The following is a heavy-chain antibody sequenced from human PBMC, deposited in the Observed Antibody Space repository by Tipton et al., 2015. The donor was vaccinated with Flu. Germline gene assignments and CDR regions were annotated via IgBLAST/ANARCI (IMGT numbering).Heavy chain of an antibody. CDR2: IYSVGST. Sequence: LRLSCTVSGASISSSNYYWGWIRQPPGKGLEWIGSIYSVGSTYYNPSLKSRVTISVDTSKNQFSLKLYSVTAADTALYYCAGPSSGWPFDYWGQGILVTVSS. V-gene: IGHV4-39*01. CDR3: AGPSSGWPFDY. D-gene: IGHD6-19*01. J-gene: IGHJ4*02. CDR1: GASISSSNYY.